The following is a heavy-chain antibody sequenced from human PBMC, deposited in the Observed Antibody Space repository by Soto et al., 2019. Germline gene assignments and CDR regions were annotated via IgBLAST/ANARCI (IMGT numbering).Heavy chain of an antibody. D-gene: IGHD3-22*01. Sequence: EVQLVESGGGLVQPGGSLRLSCAASGFTFSSYSMNWVRQAPGKGLEWVSYISSSSSTIYYADSLKGRFTISRDNAKNSLYLQMNSLRDEDTAVYYCAKTYYYDSCGYYLPYYFDYWGQGTLVTVSS. V-gene: IGHV3-48*02. CDR1: GFTFSSYS. J-gene: IGHJ4*02. CDR2: ISSSSSTI. CDR3: AKTYYYDSCGYYLPYYFDY.